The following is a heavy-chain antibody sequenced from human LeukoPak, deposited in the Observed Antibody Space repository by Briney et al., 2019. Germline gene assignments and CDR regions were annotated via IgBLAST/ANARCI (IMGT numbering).Heavy chain of an antibody. CDR1: GFTFSSYG. CDR3: ARRGYHDYSGFDY. J-gene: IGHJ4*02. D-gene: IGHD1-26*01. Sequence: GRSLRLSCAASGFTFSSYGMHWVRQAPGKGLEWVAVISYDGSNKYYADSVKGRFTISRDNSKNSLYLQMKSLRAEDTALYYCARRGYHDYSGFDYWGQGTLVTVSS. CDR2: ISYDGSNK. V-gene: IGHV3-30*03.